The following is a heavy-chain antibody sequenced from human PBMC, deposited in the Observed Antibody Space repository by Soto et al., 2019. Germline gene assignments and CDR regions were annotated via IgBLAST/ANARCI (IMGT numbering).Heavy chain of an antibody. CDR1: GGTFSSYA. CDR3: ARVTPADIVLVPAAISYYYYGMDV. CDR2: IIPIFGTA. D-gene: IGHD2-2*02. V-gene: IGHV1-69*12. J-gene: IGHJ6*02. Sequence: QVQLVQSGAEVKKPGSSVKVSCKASGGTFSSYAISWVRQAPGQGLEWMGGIIPIFGTANYAQKFQGRVTITADESTSTAYMELSSLRSEDTAVYYCARVTPADIVLVPAAISYYYYGMDVWGQGTTVTVSS.